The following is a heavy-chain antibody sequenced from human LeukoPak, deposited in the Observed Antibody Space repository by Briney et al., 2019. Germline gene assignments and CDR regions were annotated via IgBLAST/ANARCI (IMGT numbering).Heavy chain of an antibody. D-gene: IGHD6-6*01. CDR1: GGTFSSYA. CDR2: IIPIFGTA. V-gene: IGHV1-69*05. J-gene: IGHJ6*03. Sequence: GASVKVSCKASGGTFSSYAISWVRQAPGQGLEWMGGIIPIFGTANYAQKFQGRVTITTDESTSTAYMELSSLRSEDTAVYYCARVRGRSSSSFEFDGADYYYYYMDVWGKGTTVTVSS. CDR3: ARVRGRSSSSFEFDGADYYYYYMDV.